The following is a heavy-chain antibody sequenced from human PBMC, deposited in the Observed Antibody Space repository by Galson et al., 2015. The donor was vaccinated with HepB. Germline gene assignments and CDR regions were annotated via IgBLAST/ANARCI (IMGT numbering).Heavy chain of an antibody. CDR2: IDLSDSYI. CDR3: AREAGVVVLGDSGMDV. D-gene: IGHD2-15*01. CDR1: GYGFTSYY. V-gene: IGHV5-10-1*01. J-gene: IGHJ6*02. Sequence: QSGAEVNKPGESLRISCKVSGYGFTSYYISWVRQMPGKGLEWMGRIDLSDSYINYSPSFQGHVTISADKSITTAYLQWSSLKASDSATYYCAREAGVVVLGDSGMDVWGHGTTVTVSS.